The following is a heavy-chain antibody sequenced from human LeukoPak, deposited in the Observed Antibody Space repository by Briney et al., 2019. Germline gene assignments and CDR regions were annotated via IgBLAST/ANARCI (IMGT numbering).Heavy chain of an antibody. CDR2: VSEDGNKK. D-gene: IGHD2-2*01. Sequence: GGSLRLSCAASGFTFSSYPMHLVRQAPGKGLEWVAVVSEDGNKKFDADFVKGRFTISRDNSKNTLYLQLNSLRGEDTAVYYCARGQLLLEGYFYYMDVWGEGTTVTVSS. J-gene: IGHJ6*03. CDR1: GFTFSSYP. CDR3: ARGQLLLEGYFYYMDV. V-gene: IGHV3-30*01.